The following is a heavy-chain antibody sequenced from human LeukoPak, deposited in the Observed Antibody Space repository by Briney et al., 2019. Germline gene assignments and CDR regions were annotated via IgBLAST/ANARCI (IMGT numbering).Heavy chain of an antibody. CDR1: GFTFSSYA. V-gene: IGHV3-23*01. D-gene: IGHD3-22*01. CDR3: AKILRYYDSSGEDY. J-gene: IGHJ4*02. CDR2: ISGGGGST. Sequence: PGGSLRLSCAASGFTFSSYAMSWVRQAPGKGLEWVSAISGGGGSTYYADSVKGRFTISRDNSKNTLYLQMNSLRAEDTAVYYCAKILRYYDSSGEDYWGQGTLVTVSS.